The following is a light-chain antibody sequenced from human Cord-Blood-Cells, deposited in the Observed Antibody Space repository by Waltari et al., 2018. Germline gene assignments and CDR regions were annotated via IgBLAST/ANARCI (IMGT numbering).Light chain of an antibody. J-gene: IGKJ4*01. CDR2: GAS. V-gene: IGKV3-20*01. CDR3: QQYGSSPLT. CDR1: QSVSSSS. Sequence: EIVLTQSPGTLSLSPGERATLSCRASQSVSSSSLAWYQQKPGQAPRLLIYGASSRATAIPDRFSGSGSGTDFTLTISRLEPEDFAVYYCQQYGSSPLTFGGGTKVEIK.